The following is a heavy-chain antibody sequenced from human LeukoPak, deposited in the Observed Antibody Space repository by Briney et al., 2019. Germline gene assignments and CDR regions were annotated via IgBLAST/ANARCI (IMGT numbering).Heavy chain of an antibody. V-gene: IGHV4-31*03. CDR3: ARVNYYDSSGYYDTSGFDY. Sequence: SETLSLTCTVSGGSISSGGYYWSWIRQHPGKGLEWIGYIYYSGSTYYNPSLKSRVTISVDTSKNQFSLKLSSVTAADTAVYYCARVNYYDSSGYYDTSGFDYWGQGTLVTVSP. CDR1: GGSISSGGYY. J-gene: IGHJ4*02. D-gene: IGHD3-22*01. CDR2: IYYSGST.